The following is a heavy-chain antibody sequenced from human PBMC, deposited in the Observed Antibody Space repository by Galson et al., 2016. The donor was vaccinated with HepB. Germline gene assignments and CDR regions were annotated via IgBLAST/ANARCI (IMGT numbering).Heavy chain of an antibody. CDR1: GFSFSTYA. D-gene: IGHD3-22*01. CDR2: MSFDASNK. CDR3: ARGGYYFDNSAYSY. J-gene: IGHJ4*02. Sequence: SLRLSCAASGFSFSTYAMHWVRQAPGKGLEWVAVMSFDASNKWYADSVKGRFIISRDNSKNTLYLQMNSLRAEDTAVYYCARGGYYFDNSAYSYWGQGALVTVSS. V-gene: IGHV3-33*01.